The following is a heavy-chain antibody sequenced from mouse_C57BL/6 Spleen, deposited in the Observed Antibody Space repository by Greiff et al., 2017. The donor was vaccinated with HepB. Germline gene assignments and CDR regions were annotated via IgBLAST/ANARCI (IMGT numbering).Heavy chain of an antibody. D-gene: IGHD1-1*01. CDR2: IDPENGDT. CDR1: GFNIKDDY. CDR3: TVSTTVVGGY. V-gene: IGHV14-4*01. Sequence: EVQLQQSGAELVRPGASVKLSCTASGFNIKDDYMHWVKQRPEQGLEWIGWIDPENGDTEYASKFQGKATITADTSSNTAYLQLSSLTSEDTAVYYCTVSTTVVGGYWGQGTTLTVSS. J-gene: IGHJ2*01.